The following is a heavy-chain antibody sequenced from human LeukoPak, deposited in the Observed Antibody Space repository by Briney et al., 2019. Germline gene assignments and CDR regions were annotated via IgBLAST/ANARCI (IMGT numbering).Heavy chain of an antibody. D-gene: IGHD2-15*01. Sequence: GASVKVSCKVSGYTLTELSMHWERQAPGKGLEWMGGFDPEDGETIYAQKFQGRVTMTEDTSTDTAYMELSSLRSEDTAVYYCATSRYCSGGSCQDYWGQGTLVTVCS. CDR3: ATSRYCSGGSCQDY. CDR1: GYTLTELS. CDR2: FDPEDGET. J-gene: IGHJ4*02. V-gene: IGHV1-24*01.